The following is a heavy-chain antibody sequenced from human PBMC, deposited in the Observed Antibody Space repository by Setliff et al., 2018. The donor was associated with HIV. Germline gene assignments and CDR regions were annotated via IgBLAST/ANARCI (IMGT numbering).Heavy chain of an antibody. CDR2: IKSKTDGGTT. J-gene: IGHJ5*02. Sequence: PGGSLRLSCAASGFTFSNAWMSWVRQAPGKGLEWVGRIKSKTDGGTTDYAAPVKGRFTISRDNDKNSVHLQMTSLRAEDTAVYYCASSGSGSYINWFGPWGQGTLVTVSS. CDR1: GFTFSNAW. CDR3: ASSGSGSYINWFGP. D-gene: IGHD3-10*01. V-gene: IGHV3-15*01.